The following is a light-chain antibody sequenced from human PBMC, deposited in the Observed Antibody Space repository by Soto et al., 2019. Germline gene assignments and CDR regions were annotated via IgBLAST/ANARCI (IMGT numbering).Light chain of an antibody. CDR1: QGISSY. CDR3: QQYDTYPLT. Sequence: DIQMTQSPSTLSGSVGDRVTITCRASQGISSYLAWYQQKPGKAPKLLIYAASTLQSGVPSRFRGSGSGTDFTLTISSLKPEDFATYYCQQYDTYPLTFGQGTRLEI. J-gene: IGKJ5*01. V-gene: IGKV1-9*01. CDR2: AAS.